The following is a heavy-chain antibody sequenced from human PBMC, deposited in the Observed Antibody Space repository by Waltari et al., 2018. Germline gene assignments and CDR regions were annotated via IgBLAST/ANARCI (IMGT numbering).Heavy chain of an antibody. V-gene: IGHV3-23*01. CDR2: IIGGSDYI. CDR3: AKGGVVTAWDEY. D-gene: IGHD2-21*02. CDR1: GFTFSSYG. J-gene: IGHJ4*02. Sequence: EVQLLESGGGLVQPGGSLRLSCAASGFTFSSYGMSWVRQAPGKGPELVSAIIGGSDYIYYADSLRGRFTISRDNSKNTLYLQMSSLKAEDTAVYYCAKGGVVTAWDEYWGQGTLVTVSS.